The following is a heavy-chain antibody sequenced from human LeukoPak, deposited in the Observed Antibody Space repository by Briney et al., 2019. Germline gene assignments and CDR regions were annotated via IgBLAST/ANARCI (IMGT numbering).Heavy chain of an antibody. V-gene: IGHV3-33*01. Sequence: GTSPRLSCEASGFSFNSFGMHWVRQAPGKGLEGVAVIWFDSSRKYYADSVRGRFTVSRDNSKRTVYLQMSSLRDDDTAVYYCARRREGCTTTSCHSFDYWGQGTLVIVSS. CDR3: ARRREGCTTTSCHSFDY. J-gene: IGHJ4*02. CDR1: GFSFNSFG. CDR2: IWFDSSRK. D-gene: IGHD2-2*01.